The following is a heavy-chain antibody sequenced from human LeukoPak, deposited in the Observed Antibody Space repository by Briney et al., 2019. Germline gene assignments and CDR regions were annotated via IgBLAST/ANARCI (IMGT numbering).Heavy chain of an antibody. CDR3: ARGAVSGTYRYLY. Sequence: ASVKVSCKASGYTFSGYQIHWVRQAPGQGLECMGWINPNSGDTKYAQKFQGRVTMTSDTSTSTVYMELSRLSSDDTAVYSCARGAVSGTYRYLYWGQGTLVTVSS. CDR1: GYTFSGYQ. CDR2: INPNSGDT. J-gene: IGHJ4*02. D-gene: IGHD3-16*02. V-gene: IGHV1-2*02.